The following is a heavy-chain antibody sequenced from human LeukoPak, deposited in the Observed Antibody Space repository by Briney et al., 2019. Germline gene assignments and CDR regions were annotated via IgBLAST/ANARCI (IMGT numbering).Heavy chain of an antibody. CDR1: GYTFSHYG. CDR2: INAGSGDG. Sequence: ASVKVSCKASGYTFSHYGVQWVRQAPGQTLEWMGWINAGSGDGKYSQKFRDRLTMTTDTSATTLYMELNSLRSEDTAVYYCARSGDNWSCDNWGQGTLVTVSS. V-gene: IGHV1-3*01. J-gene: IGHJ4*02. CDR3: ARSGDNWSCDN. D-gene: IGHD5-24*01.